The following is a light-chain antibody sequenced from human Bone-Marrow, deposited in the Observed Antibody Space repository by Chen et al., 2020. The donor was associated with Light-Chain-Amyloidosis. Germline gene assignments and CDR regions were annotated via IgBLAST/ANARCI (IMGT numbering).Light chain of an antibody. V-gene: IGLV2-14*01. CDR1: SSDVGGDNH. J-gene: IGLJ1*01. CDR3: SSYTITNTLV. Sequence: QSALTQPASVSGSPGQSITISCTGTSSDVGGDNHVSWYQQHPDKAPKLMIYEVTNRPPWVPDRFSGSKSDNMASLTISGLQTEDEADYFCSSYTITNTLVFGSGTRVTVL. CDR2: EVT.